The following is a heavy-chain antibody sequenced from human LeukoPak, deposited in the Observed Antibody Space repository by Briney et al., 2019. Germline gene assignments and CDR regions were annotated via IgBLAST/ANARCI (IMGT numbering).Heavy chain of an antibody. J-gene: IGHJ3*02. CDR2: IYHSGST. Sequence: SETLSLTCTVSGYSISSGYYWGWIRQPPGKGLEWIGSIYHSGSTYYNPSLKSRVTISVDTSKNQFSLKLSSVTAADTAVYYCARGGDGYNPHDAFDIWGQGTMVTVSS. V-gene: IGHV4-38-2*02. CDR3: ARGGDGYNPHDAFDI. D-gene: IGHD5-24*01. CDR1: GYSISSGYY.